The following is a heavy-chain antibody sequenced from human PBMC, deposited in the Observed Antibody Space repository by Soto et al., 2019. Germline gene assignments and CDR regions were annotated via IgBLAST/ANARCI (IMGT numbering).Heavy chain of an antibody. CDR3: ARDIRGAN. Sequence: QVQLVESGGGLVKPGGSLRLSCTASGFTFTDHYMTWIRQAPGKGLEGVSYINSGGSNISYADSVRGRFTISRDNAKNSVYLQMSSRRAEDTAIYYCARDIRGANWGQGTLVIVSS. J-gene: IGHJ4*02. D-gene: IGHD3-10*01. CDR1: GFTFTDHY. V-gene: IGHV3-11*01. CDR2: INSGGSNI.